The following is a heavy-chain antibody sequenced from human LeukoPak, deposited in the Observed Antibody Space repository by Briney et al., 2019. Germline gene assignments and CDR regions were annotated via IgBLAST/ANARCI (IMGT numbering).Heavy chain of an antibody. Sequence: GGSLRLSCEASGFTFTTYSMTWVRQAPGKGLEWVSIISSGSSAIFSADALKGRFTISRDDAKNLLYLDMNSRRAEDTAVYYCARDTLGEGEDANYAVYYFDYWGQGTPVTVSS. D-gene: IGHD4/OR15-4a*01. V-gene: IGHV3-21*01. J-gene: IGHJ4*02. CDR1: GFTFTTYS. CDR2: ISSGSSAI. CDR3: ARDTLGEGEDANYAVYYFDY.